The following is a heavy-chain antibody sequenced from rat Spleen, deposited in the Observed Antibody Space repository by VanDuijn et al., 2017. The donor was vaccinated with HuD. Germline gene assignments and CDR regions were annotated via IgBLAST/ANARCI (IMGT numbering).Heavy chain of an antibody. D-gene: IGHD1-2*01. J-gene: IGHJ4*01. CDR2: ISPSGGST. V-gene: IGHV5-31*01. CDR3: TRVKYYSSYIYGVMDA. CDR1: GFTFNDYW. Sequence: EVQLVESDGGLVQPGRSLKLSCATSGFTFNDYWMTWIRQAPGKGLEWVASISPSGGSTYYRDSVKGRFTISRDNAQNTLYLQMNSLRSEDTATYYCTRVKYYSSYIYGVMDAWGQGASVTVSS.